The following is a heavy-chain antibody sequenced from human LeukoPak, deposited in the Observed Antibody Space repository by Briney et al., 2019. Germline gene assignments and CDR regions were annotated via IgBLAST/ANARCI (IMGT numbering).Heavy chain of an antibody. D-gene: IGHD6-19*01. CDR2: IYYSGST. CDR1: GCAFSSDNYY. Sequence: SETLSLTCTVSGCAFSSDNYYWSWIRQPPGKGLEWIGYIYYSGSTNYNPSLKSRVTISVDTSKNQFSLKLSSVTAADTAMYYCARESVAGTHYFDYWGQGTLVTVSS. J-gene: IGHJ4*02. CDR3: ARESVAGTHYFDY. V-gene: IGHV4-61*01.